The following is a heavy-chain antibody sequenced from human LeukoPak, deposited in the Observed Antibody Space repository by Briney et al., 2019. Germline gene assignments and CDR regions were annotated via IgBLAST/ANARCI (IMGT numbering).Heavy chain of an antibody. V-gene: IGHV1-2*02. CDR2: INPNSGGT. Sequence: ASVKVSCKASGYSFTSHYMHWVRQAPGQGLEWMGWINPNSGGTNYAQKFQGRVTMTRDTSISTAYMELSRLRSDDTAVYYCARSGSKGTIFGVVIRVPQNRWFDPWGQGTLVTVSS. CDR1: GYSFTSHY. D-gene: IGHD3-3*01. J-gene: IGHJ5*02. CDR3: ARSGSKGTIFGVVIRVPQNRWFDP.